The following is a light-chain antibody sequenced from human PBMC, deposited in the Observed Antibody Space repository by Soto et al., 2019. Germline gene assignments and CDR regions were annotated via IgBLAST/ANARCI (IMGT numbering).Light chain of an antibody. Sequence: QSALTQPPSASGSPGQSVTISCTGTKNDIGVYDFVSWYQHHPGKAPRLIIYEVVQRPSGVPDRFSGSKSGNTASLTVSGLQAADEADYYCQAWDSSSHVVFGGGTKLTVL. CDR2: EVV. CDR3: QAWDSSSHVV. V-gene: IGLV2-8*01. CDR1: KNDIGVYDF. J-gene: IGLJ2*01.